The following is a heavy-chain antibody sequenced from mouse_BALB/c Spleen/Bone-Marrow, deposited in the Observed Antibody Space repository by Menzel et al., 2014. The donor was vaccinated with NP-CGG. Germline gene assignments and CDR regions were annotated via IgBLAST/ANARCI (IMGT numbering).Heavy chain of an antibody. CDR2: IRNKANGYTT. Sequence: EVQLVESGGGLVQPGGSLRLSCATSGFTFTDYYMNWVRQPPGKALEWLGFIRNKANGYTTEYSASVKGRFTISRDNSQSILYLQMNTLRAEDSATYYCARDMGGLLFDYWGQGTTLTVSS. J-gene: IGHJ2*01. CDR1: GFTFTDYY. V-gene: IGHV7-3*02. D-gene: IGHD2-3*01. CDR3: ARDMGGLLFDY.